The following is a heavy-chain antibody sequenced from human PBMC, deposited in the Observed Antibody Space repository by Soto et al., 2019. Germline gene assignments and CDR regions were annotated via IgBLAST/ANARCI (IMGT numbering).Heavy chain of an antibody. J-gene: IGHJ6*03. Sequence: ESLKISCKGSGYSFTSYWIGWVRQMPGKGLEWMGIIYPGDSDTRYSPSFQGQVTISADKSISTAYLQWSSLKASDTAMYYCARGITGTTHYYYYYMDAWGKGTTVTVSS. CDR1: GYSFTSYW. V-gene: IGHV5-51*01. CDR3: ARGITGTTHYYYYYMDA. CDR2: IYPGDSDT. D-gene: IGHD1-7*01.